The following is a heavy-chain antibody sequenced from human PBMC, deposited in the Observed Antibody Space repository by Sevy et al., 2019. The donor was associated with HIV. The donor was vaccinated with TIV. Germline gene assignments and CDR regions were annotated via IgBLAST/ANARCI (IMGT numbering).Heavy chain of an antibody. D-gene: IGHD2-2*01. J-gene: IGHJ5*02. V-gene: IGHV4-34*01. Sequence: SETLSLTCAVYGGSFSGYYWNWIRQSPGKGLEWIGEINNSGSTHYNPSLKTRVTISVDTSKNQCSLRLNSVTAADTAVYYCARAPPVVVVPGAPSWFDPWGQGTLVTVSS. CDR1: GGSFSGYY. CDR2: INNSGST. CDR3: ARAPPVVVVPGAPSWFDP.